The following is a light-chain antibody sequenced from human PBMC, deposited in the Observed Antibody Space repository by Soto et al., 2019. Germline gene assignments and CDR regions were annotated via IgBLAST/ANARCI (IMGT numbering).Light chain of an antibody. CDR1: SSNIGAGYD. CDR3: QSYDSSLNDSGI. J-gene: IGLJ2*01. CDR2: GNT. V-gene: IGLV1-40*01. Sequence: QSVLTQPPSVSGAPGQRVTISCTGSSSNIGAGYDVHWYQQLPGTAPKLLIFGNTNRPSGVPDRFSASKSGTSASLAITGLQAEDEADYYCQSYDSSLNDSGIFGGGTKLTVL.